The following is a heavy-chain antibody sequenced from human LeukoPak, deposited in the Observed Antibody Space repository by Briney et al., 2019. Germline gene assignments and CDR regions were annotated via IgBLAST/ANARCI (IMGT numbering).Heavy chain of an antibody. CDR2: IIPIFGTA. V-gene: IGHV1-69*06. J-gene: IGHJ4*02. CDR1: GGTFSSYA. CDR3: AKRMGGTPDY. Sequence: AASVKVSCKASGGTFSSYAISWVRQAPGQGLEWMGRIIPIFGTANYAQKFQGRVTITADKSTSTAYMELSSLRAEDTALYYCAKRMGGTPDYWGLGTLVTVSS. D-gene: IGHD1-14*01.